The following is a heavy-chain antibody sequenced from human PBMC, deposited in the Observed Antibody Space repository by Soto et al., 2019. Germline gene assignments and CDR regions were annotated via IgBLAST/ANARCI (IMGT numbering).Heavy chain of an antibody. CDR2: IYYSGST. V-gene: IGHV4-30-4*01. Sequence: QVQLQESGPGLVKPSQTLSLTCTVSGGSISSGDYYWSWIRQPPGKGLEWIGYIYYSGSTYYNPSLKSRVTISVDTSKNQFSLKLSSVTAADTAVYYCARVPVVGAPNYYYYGMDVWGQGTTVTVSS. D-gene: IGHD2-15*01. J-gene: IGHJ6*02. CDR1: GGSISSGDYY. CDR3: ARVPVVGAPNYYYYGMDV.